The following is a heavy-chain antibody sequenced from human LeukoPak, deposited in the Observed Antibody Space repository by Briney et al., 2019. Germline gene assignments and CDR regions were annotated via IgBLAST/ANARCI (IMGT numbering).Heavy chain of an antibody. J-gene: IGHJ4*02. D-gene: IGHD1-14*01. V-gene: IGHV4-34*01. CDR2: INPSGGT. CDR3: ATGNY. Sequence: SETLSLTCTIYGESFSNHYWSWIRQPPGKGLEWIAEINPSGGTNYNPSLKSRVTISLDTSKNHFSLKLSSVTAADTAVYYCATGNYWGQGTLVTVSS. CDR1: GESFSNHY.